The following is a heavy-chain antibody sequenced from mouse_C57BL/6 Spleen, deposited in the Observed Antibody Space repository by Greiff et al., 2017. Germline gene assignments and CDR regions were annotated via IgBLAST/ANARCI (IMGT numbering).Heavy chain of an antibody. J-gene: IGHJ2*01. V-gene: IGHV5-6*01. D-gene: IGHD1-1*01. CDR2: ISSGGSYT. CDR3: ARHEDYYGSSPDY. CDR1: GFTFSSYG. Sequence: EVQGVESGGDLVKPGGSLKLSCAASGFTFSSYGMSWVRQTPDKRLEWVATISSGGSYTYYPDSVKGRFTNSRDNAKNTLYLQMSSLKSEDTAMYYCARHEDYYGSSPDYWGQGTTLTVSS.